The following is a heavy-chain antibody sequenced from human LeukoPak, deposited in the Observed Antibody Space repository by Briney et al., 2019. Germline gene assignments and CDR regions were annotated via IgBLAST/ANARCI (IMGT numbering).Heavy chain of an antibody. CDR2: ISAYNGNA. CDR1: GYTFTSYG. CDR3: ARDSRKADYYGMDV. Sequence: ASVKVSCKASGYTFTSYGISWVRQAPGQGLEWMGWISAYNGNANYAQKLQGRVTMTTDTSTSTAYMELRSLRSDDKAVYYCARDSRKADYYGMDVWGQGTTVTVSS. V-gene: IGHV1-18*01. J-gene: IGHJ6*02.